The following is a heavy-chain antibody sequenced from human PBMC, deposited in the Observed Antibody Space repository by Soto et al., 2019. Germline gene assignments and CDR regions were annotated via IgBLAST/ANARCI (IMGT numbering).Heavy chain of an antibody. V-gene: IGHV1-3*01. Sequence: QVQLVQSGAEVKETGASVKVSCKGSGYSFTRYAIHWVRQAPRQTLEWMGWINAGGGGTKYSQKLQGRVTISRDTSATTVYLDLSSLRYEDTAVYYCAREKGAAGTFDFWGQGTLVTVSS. CDR1: GYSFTRYA. J-gene: IGHJ4*02. D-gene: IGHD6-13*01. CDR2: INAGGGGT. CDR3: AREKGAAGTFDF.